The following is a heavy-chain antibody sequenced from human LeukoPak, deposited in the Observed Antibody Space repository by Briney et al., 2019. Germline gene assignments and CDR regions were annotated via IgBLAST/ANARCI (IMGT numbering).Heavy chain of an antibody. CDR2: MKPNSGNT. V-gene: IGHV1-8*03. D-gene: IGHD2-2*01. Sequence: SVKVSCKASGYTFTSYDINWVRQATGQGLEWMGWMKPNSGNTGYAQKFQGRVTITRNTSISTAYMELSSLRSEDTAVYYCARLKDRYCSSTTCYFNWFDPWGQGTLVTVSS. CDR3: ARLKDRYCSSTTCYFNWFDP. CDR1: GYTFTSYD. J-gene: IGHJ5*02.